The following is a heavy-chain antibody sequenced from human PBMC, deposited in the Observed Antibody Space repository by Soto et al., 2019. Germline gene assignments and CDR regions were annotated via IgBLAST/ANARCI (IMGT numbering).Heavy chain of an antibody. Sequence: QVQLVQSRAEVKNPGASVKVSCKASGYSFTRYGIAWARPAPGQGLEWMGWSKTYNGNTNYAQNLQVRVTLTKDTSTSTAYMELTSLRSKDTAIYYCAMVDVYVTPSPQDVWGQGTTVIASS. CDR3: AMVDVYVTPSPQDV. D-gene: IGHD3-16*01. CDR2: SKTYNGNT. J-gene: IGHJ6*02. CDR1: GYSFTRYG. V-gene: IGHV1-18*01.